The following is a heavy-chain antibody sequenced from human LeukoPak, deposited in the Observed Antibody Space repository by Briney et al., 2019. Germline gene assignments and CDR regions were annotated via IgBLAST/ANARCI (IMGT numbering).Heavy chain of an antibody. J-gene: IGHJ6*03. Sequence: PSETLSLTCAVYGVSFSGYYWSWIRQPPGKGLEWIGEVNHSGSTNYNPSLKSRVTMSVDTSKNQFSLKLSSVPAADTAVYYCARGEAAAGPMDYMDVWDTGATVTVSS. CDR1: GVSFSGYY. V-gene: IGHV4-34*01. CDR2: VNHSGST. CDR3: ARGEAAAGPMDYMDV. D-gene: IGHD6-13*01.